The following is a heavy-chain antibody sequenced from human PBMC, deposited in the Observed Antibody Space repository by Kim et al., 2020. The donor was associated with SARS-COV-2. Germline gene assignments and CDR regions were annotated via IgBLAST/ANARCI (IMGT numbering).Heavy chain of an antibody. CDR2: IIPIFGTA. CDR3: ARERGERYFDWLPHYYYGMDV. CDR1: GGTFSSYA. Sequence: SVKVSCKASGGTFSSYAISWVRQAPGQGLEWMGGIIPIFGTANYAQKFQGRVTITADESTSTAYKELSSLRSEDTAVYYCARERGERYFDWLPHYYYGMDVWGQGTTVTVSS. V-gene: IGHV1-69*13. D-gene: IGHD3-9*01. J-gene: IGHJ6*02.